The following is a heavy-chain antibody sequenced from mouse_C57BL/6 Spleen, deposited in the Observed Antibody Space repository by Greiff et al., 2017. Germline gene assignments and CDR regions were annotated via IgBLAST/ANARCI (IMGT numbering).Heavy chain of an antibody. CDR1: GYSITSGYY. CDR3: ARGDYDYDEGAWFAY. V-gene: IGHV3-6*01. J-gene: IGHJ3*01. D-gene: IGHD2-4*01. CDR2: ISYDGSN. Sequence: EVKLQESGPGLVKPSQSLSLTCSVTGYSITSGYYWNWIRQFPGNKLEWMGYISYDGSNNYNPSLKNRISITRDTSKNHFFLKLNSVTTEDTATYYCARGDYDYDEGAWFAYWGQGTLVTVSA.